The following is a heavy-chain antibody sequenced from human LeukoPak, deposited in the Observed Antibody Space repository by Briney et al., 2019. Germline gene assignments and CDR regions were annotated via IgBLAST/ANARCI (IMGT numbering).Heavy chain of an antibody. D-gene: IGHD5-18*01. CDR2: IYYSGST. J-gene: IGHJ4*02. Sequence: PSETLPLTCTVSGGSISSYYWSWIRQPPGKGLEWIGYIYYSGSTNYNPSLKGRVTISVDTSKNQFSLKLSSVIAADTAVYYCSRGRGYGRLVTFDNWGQGTLVTVSS. CDR3: SRGRGYGRLVTFDN. CDR1: GGSISSYY. V-gene: IGHV4-59*01.